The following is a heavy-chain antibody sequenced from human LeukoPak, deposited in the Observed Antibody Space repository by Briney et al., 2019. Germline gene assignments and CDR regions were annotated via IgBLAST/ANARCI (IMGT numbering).Heavy chain of an antibody. Sequence: GGSLRLSCAASGFTFSNAWMSWVRQAPGKGLEWVGRIKSKTDGGTTDYAAPVKGRFTISRDDSKNTLYLQMNSLKTEDTAVYYCTTDVYCSSTSCSVAQGGYYFDYWGQGTLVTVSS. J-gene: IGHJ4*02. CDR3: TTDVYCSSTSCSVAQGGYYFDY. CDR1: GFTFSNAW. CDR2: IKSKTDGGTT. V-gene: IGHV3-15*01. D-gene: IGHD2-2*01.